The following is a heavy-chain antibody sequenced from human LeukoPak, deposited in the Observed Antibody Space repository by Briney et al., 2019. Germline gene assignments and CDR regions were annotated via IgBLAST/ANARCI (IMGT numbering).Heavy chain of an antibody. J-gene: IGHJ4*02. CDR3: ARGGDDFWSGYPHY. CDR1: GGSISSYY. CDR2: IYTSGST. Sequence: SETLSLTCTVSGGSISSYYWSWIRQPAGKGLEWIGRIYTSGSTNYNPSLKSRVTMSVDTSKNQFSLKLSSVTAADTAVYYCARGGDDFWSGYPHYWGQGTLVTVSS. D-gene: IGHD3-3*01. V-gene: IGHV4-4*07.